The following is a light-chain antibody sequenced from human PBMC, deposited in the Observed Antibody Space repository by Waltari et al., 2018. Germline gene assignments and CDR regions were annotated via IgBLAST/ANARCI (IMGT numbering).Light chain of an antibody. J-gene: IGLJ3*02. V-gene: IGLV2-8*01. CDR2: EVS. CDR3: SSYAGSNNLV. CDR1: SSDVGGYNY. Sequence: QSALTQSPSASGSPGQSVTISCTGTSSDVGGYNYVSWYKQHPGKAPKLMIYEVSKRPSGVPDRFSGSKSGNTASLTVSGLQAEDEADYYCSSYAGSNNLVFGGGTKLTVL.